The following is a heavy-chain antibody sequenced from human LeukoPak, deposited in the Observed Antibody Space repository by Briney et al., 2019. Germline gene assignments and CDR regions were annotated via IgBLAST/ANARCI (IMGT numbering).Heavy chain of an antibody. V-gene: IGHV5-51*01. D-gene: IGHD3-3*02. J-gene: IGHJ4*02. CDR3: ARRVNLIFPFDY. CDR2: IYPGDSDT. CDR1: EYSFPNYC. Sequence: GESLKISCKHSEYSFPNYCIGWVRQMPGKGLEWLGIIYPGDSDTRYSPSFQGQVTISADKSIRTAYLQWSSLKASDTAMYYCARRVNLIFPFDYWGQGTLVTVSS.